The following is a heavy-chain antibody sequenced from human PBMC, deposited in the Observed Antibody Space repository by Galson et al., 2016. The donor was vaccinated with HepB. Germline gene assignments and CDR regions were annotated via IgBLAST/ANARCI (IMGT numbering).Heavy chain of an antibody. J-gene: IGHJ4*02. D-gene: IGHD3-10*01. Sequence: WMSWVRQAPGKGLEWVGRIKSNPDGGTTDYAAPVKGRFIISRVDSKNALYPQMNSLKTEDTAVYYCTKTARLRGVPMDYWGQGTLVTVSS. CDR2: IKSNPDGGTT. V-gene: IGHV3-15*01. CDR3: TKTARLRGVPMDY. CDR1: W.